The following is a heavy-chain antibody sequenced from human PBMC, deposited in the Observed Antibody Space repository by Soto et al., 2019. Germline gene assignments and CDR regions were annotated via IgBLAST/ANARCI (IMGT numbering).Heavy chain of an antibody. J-gene: IGHJ6*02. CDR1: GFTFSSYS. CDR2: ISSSSSTI. CDR3: ARDLLTIFGVVITHYGMGV. V-gene: IGHV3-48*02. Sequence: GGSLRLSCAASGFTFSSYSMNWVRQAPGKGLEWVSYISSSSSTIYYADSVKGRFTISRDNAKNSLYLQMNSLRDEDTAVYYCARDLLTIFGVVITHYGMGVWGQGTTVTV. D-gene: IGHD3-3*01.